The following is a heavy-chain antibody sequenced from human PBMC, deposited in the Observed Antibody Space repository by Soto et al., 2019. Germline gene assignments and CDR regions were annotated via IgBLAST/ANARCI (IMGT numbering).Heavy chain of an antibody. D-gene: IGHD2-2*01. J-gene: IGHJ4*02. CDR2: IKSKTTGGTT. Sequence: EVQLVESGGGLVRPGGSLRLSCAGSGFTFSNAWMNWVRQAPGKGLEWVGRIKSKTTGGTTDYAAPVKGRFSISRDDSKNTVYLQMNRLKTEDTAVYYCRAAAYWGQGTLVIVSS. CDR3: RAAAY. CDR1: GFTFSNAW. V-gene: IGHV3-15*07.